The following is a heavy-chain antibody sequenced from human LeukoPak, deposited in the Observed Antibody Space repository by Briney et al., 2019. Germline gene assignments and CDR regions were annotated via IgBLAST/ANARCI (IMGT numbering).Heavy chain of an antibody. D-gene: IGHD3-22*01. CDR3: ERDSDSSGYSVDY. J-gene: IGHJ4*02. CDR1: GYTFTGYD. V-gene: IGHV1-2*06. CDR2: IIPNRGGT. Sequence: ASVKVSCKASGYTFTGYDIHWVRQAPGQGLEWMGRIIPNRGGTNHAQKLQGRVTMTRDTSISTAYMELSGLRSDDTAVYYCERDSDSSGYSVDYWGQGTLVTVSS.